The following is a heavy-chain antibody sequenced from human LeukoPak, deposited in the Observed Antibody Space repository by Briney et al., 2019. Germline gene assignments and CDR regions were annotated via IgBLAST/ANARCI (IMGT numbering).Heavy chain of an antibody. V-gene: IGHV4-61*02. D-gene: IGHD2-2*01. CDR3: ARDYIVVVPAAMGTTGYSSGATSRRGAFDI. Sequence: SETLSLTCTVSGGSITSGTNYWSWIRQPAGKGLEYIGLFFPSGSTNYNPSLRSRVTISVDTSKNQFSLKLSSVTAADTAVYYCARDYIVVVPAAMGTTGYSSGATSRRGAFDIWGQGTMVTVSS. CDR2: FFPSGST. J-gene: IGHJ3*02. CDR1: GGSITSGTNY.